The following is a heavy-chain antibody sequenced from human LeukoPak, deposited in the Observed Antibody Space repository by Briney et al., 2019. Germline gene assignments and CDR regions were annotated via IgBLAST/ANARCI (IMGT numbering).Heavy chain of an antibody. CDR3: AKISGYSTSWTPDY. V-gene: IGHV4-4*07. J-gene: IGHJ4*02. Sequence: SETLSLTCTASGGSISSYYWSWIRQPAGKGLEWIGRVSASGYTNYNPSLRSRVTISVDTSKNQFSLELTSVTAADTAVYYCAKISGYSTSWTPDYWGQGTLVTVSS. D-gene: IGHD6-13*01. CDR1: GGSISSYY. CDR2: VSASGYT.